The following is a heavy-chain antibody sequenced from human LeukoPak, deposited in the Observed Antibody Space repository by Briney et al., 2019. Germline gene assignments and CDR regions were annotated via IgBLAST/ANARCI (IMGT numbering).Heavy chain of an antibody. CDR1: GITFRSYG. J-gene: IGHJ6*02. Sequence: GRSLRLSCAASGITFRSYGMHWVRQAPGKGLEWVAVISYDGSNKYYADSVKGRFTISRDNSKNTLYLQMNSLRAEDTAVYYCAKEVSLGRGSGSYYYYYYGMDVWGQGTTVTVSS. CDR2: ISYDGSNK. V-gene: IGHV3-30*18. D-gene: IGHD3-10*01. CDR3: AKEVSLGRGSGSYYYYYYGMDV.